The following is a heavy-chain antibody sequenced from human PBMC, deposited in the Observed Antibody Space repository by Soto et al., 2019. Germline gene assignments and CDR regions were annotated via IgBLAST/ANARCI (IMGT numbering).Heavy chain of an antibody. J-gene: IGHJ4*02. D-gene: IGHD6-19*01. CDR3: AKDVAGPITFDY. V-gene: IGHV3-30*18. CDR2: ISYDGSNK. CDR1: GFTFSSYG. Sequence: PGGSLRLSCAASGFTFSSYGMHWVRQAPGKGLEWVAVISYDGSNKYYAGSVKGRFTTSRDNSKNTLYLQMNSLRAEDTAVYYCAKDVAGPITFDYWGQGTLVTVSS.